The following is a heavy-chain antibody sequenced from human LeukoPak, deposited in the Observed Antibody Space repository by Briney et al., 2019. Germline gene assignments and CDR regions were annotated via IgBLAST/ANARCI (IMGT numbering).Heavy chain of an antibody. D-gene: IGHD3-22*01. J-gene: IGHJ3*02. CDR1: GFTFSSHG. CDR2: ISPSGGIT. Sequence: GGTLRLSCAASGFTFSSHGMNWVRQAPGKGLEWVSGISPSGGITYYTDSVKGRFTISRDNSKNTMYLQMNSLRGEDTAVYYCASLNYYDTRDAFDNWGQGTMVTVSS. V-gene: IGHV3-23*01. CDR3: ASLNYYDTRDAFDN.